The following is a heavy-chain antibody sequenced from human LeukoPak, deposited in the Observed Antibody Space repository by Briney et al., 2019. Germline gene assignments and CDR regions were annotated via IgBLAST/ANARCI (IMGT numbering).Heavy chain of an antibody. CDR1: GGSISSGDYY. V-gene: IGHV4-61*02. D-gene: IGHD2-2*01. CDR3: ARSSGQYQLLYYYYYMDV. CDR2: IFTSGST. J-gene: IGHJ6*03. Sequence: SETLSLTCTVSGGSISSGDYYWSWIRQPPGKELEWIVRIFTSGSTNYNPSLKSRVTISVDTSKNQFSLKLSSVTAADTAIYYCARSSGQYQLLYYYYYMDVWGKGTTVTVSS.